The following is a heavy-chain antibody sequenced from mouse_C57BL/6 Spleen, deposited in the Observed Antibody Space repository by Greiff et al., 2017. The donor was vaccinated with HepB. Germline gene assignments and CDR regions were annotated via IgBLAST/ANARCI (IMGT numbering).Heavy chain of an antibody. V-gene: IGHV14-4*01. CDR3: TTSRTRYGSSYGFAY. J-gene: IGHJ3*01. CDR2: IDPENGDT. Sequence: VQLQQSGAELVRPGASVKLSCTASGFNIKDDYMHWVKQRPEQGLEWIGWIDPENGDTEYASKFQGKATITADTSSNTAYLQLSSLTSEDTAVYYCTTSRTRYGSSYGFAYWGQGTLVTVSA. D-gene: IGHD1-1*01. CDR1: GFNIKDDY.